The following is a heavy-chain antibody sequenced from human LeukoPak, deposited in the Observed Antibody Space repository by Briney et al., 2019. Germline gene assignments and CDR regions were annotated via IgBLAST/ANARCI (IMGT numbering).Heavy chain of an antibody. CDR1: GFTFTSYG. J-gene: IGHJ4*02. CDR3: AKDHQWWREYFYGSGSYRGLFDY. V-gene: IGHV3-30*02. D-gene: IGHD3-10*01. Sequence: GGSLRLSCAASGFTFTSYGMHWVRQAPGKGLEWVVFIRYDGSNKYYADSVKGRFTISRDNSKNTVYLQMNSLRPEDTAVYYCAKDHQWWREYFYGSGSYRGLFDYWGQGTLVTVSS. CDR2: IRYDGSNK.